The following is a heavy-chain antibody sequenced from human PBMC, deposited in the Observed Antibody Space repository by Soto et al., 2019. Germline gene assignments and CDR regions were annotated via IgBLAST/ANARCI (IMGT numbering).Heavy chain of an antibody. CDR2: IKPDGSET. V-gene: IGHV3-7*03. Sequence: LRLSCAASGLTFSGHWMTWVRQTPGEGLQWVAAIKPDGSETFYVDSVKGRFTISRDNARNSLFLQMDSLRAEDTAVYYCTSRPSGMTYHAVFDFWGQGTLVTVSS. D-gene: IGHD2-21*02. J-gene: IGHJ4*02. CDR1: GLTFSGHW. CDR3: TSRPSGMTYHAVFDF.